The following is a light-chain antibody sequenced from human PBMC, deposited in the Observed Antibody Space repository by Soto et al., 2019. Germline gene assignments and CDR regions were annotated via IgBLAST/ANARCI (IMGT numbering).Light chain of an antibody. CDR3: AAWDDSLNGPV. V-gene: IGLV1-44*01. CDR2: SNN. CDR1: SSNIGSNT. Sequence: QSVLTQPPSASGTPGQRVTISCSGSSSNIGSNTVNWYQQLPGTAPKLLIYSNNQRPSGVPDRFSGSKAGTSASLAISGVQYEDEADYYCAAWDDSLNGPVFGGGTKLTVL. J-gene: IGLJ2*01.